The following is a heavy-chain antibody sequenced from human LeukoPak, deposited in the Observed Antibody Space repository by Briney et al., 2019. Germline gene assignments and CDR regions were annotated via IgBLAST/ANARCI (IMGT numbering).Heavy chain of an antibody. CDR1: GVTFSDCY. CDR3: QGTEGATTSDAFDV. CDR2: ISKSGSPI. J-gene: IGHJ3*01. Sequence: GGSLRLSCAASGVTFSDCYWSWIRQAPGKGLEWISHISKSGSPIYYADSVKGRFTISRDNAKNSLYLQMNSLRAEDTAVYYCQGTEGATTSDAFDVWGQGTMVTVSS. D-gene: IGHD1-26*01. V-gene: IGHV3-11*04.